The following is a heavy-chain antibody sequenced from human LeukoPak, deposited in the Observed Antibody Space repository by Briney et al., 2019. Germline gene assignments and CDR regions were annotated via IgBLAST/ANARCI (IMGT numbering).Heavy chain of an antibody. D-gene: IGHD2-15*01. Sequence: GESLKISCKGSGYNFTSYRIGWVRQMPGKGLEWIGIIYPGDSDTRYSPSFQGQVTISADKSISTAYLQWSSLKASDTAMYYCARHSVTTTVVDGMDVWGQGTTVTVSS. CDR2: IYPGDSDT. CDR1: GYNFTSYR. V-gene: IGHV5-51*01. J-gene: IGHJ6*02. CDR3: ARHSVTTTVVDGMDV.